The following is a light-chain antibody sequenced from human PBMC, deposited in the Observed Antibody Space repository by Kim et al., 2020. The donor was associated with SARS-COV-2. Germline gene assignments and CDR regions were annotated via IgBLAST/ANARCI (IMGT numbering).Light chain of an antibody. Sequence: QLVLTQSPSASASLGASVKLTCTLSSGHSNYAIAWHQQQPEKGPRYLMKITSDGSHYKGDGIPDRFSGSTSGAERYLTISSLQSEDEGDYYCQTWGTVVFGGGTQLTVL. CDR2: ITSDGSH. CDR3: QTWGTVV. J-gene: IGLJ2*01. V-gene: IGLV4-69*01. CDR1: SGHSNYA.